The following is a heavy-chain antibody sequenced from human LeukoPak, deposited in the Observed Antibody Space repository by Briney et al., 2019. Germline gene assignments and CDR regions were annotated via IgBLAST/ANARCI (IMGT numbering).Heavy chain of an antibody. D-gene: IGHD3-22*01. V-gene: IGHV4-61*01. CDR3: ARSPSGYRFDY. CDR1: GGSVSSGSYF. Sequence: PSETLSLTCSVSGGSVSSGSYFWTWIRQPPGKGLEWIGYIYYSGSTKYNPSLKSRVTISAGTSRNQFSLKLSSVTAADTAVYYCARSPSGYRFDYWGQGILVTVSS. J-gene: IGHJ4*02. CDR2: IYYSGST.